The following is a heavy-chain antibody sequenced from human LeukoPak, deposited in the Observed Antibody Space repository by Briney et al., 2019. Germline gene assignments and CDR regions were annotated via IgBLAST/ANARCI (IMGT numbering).Heavy chain of an antibody. CDR3: ARKGYIGYDNF. V-gene: IGHV4-30-4*08. J-gene: IGHJ4*02. CDR2: IYDSGST. CDR1: GGSISSSNYY. Sequence: KSSEALSLTCTVSGGSISSSNYYWGWIRQPPGKGLEWIGYIYDSGSTYYNPSLKSRLTISVDTSKNQFSLKLSSVTAADTAVYYCARKGYIGYDNFWGQGTLVTVSS. D-gene: IGHD5-12*01.